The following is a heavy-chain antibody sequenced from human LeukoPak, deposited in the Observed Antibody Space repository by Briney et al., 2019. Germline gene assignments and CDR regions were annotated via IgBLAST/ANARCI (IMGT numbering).Heavy chain of an antibody. Sequence: ASVKVSCKASGYTFTNYHINWVRQATGQGLEWMGWMNPNSGNTGYAQKFQGRVTFTRDTSVSTAYMELNSLTSEDTAVYYCARMYYYDTSGNPNWLDPWGQGTLVTVSS. V-gene: IGHV1-8*03. CDR3: ARMYYYDTSGNPNWLDP. D-gene: IGHD3-22*01. CDR2: MNPNSGNT. CDR1: GYTFTNYH. J-gene: IGHJ5*02.